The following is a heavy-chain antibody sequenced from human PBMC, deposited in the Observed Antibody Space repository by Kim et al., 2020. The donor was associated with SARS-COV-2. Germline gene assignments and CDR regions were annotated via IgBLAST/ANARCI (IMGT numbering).Heavy chain of an antibody. CDR3: ARERDPVPEDIWGSYRSGDAFDI. V-gene: IGHV4-34*01. D-gene: IGHD3-16*02. CDR1: GGSFSGYY. J-gene: IGHJ3*02. Sequence: SETLSLTCAVYGGSFSGYYWSWIRQPPGKGLEWIGEINHSGSTNYNPSLKSRVTISVDTSKNQFSLKLSSVTAADTAVYYCARERDPVPEDIWGSYRSGDAFDIWGQGTMVTVSS. CDR2: INHSGST.